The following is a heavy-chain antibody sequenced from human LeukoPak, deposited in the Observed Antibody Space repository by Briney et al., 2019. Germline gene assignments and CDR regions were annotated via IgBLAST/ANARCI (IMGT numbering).Heavy chain of an antibody. CDR2: IYYSGST. D-gene: IGHD3-22*01. Sequence: SETLSLTCTVSGGSISSYYWSWIRQPPGKGLEWIGYIYYSGSTNYNPSLKSRVTISVDTSKIQFSLKLRSVTAADTAVYYCARGYHDFSGYWLSYFDYWGQGTLVTVSS. J-gene: IGHJ4*02. CDR3: ARGYHDFSGYWLSYFDY. CDR1: GGSISSYY. V-gene: IGHV4-59*01.